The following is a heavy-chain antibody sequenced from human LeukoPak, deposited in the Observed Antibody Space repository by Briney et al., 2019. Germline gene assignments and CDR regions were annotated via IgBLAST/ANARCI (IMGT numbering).Heavy chain of an antibody. CDR3: ASGGHVDY. CDR2: INEGGSEQ. D-gene: IGHD3-10*01. Sequence: GGSLRLSCAASGFTFSNFWMTWVRQAPGKGLEWVANINEGGSEQNYVDSAKGRFTISRDNAKNSLSLQMNSLRAEDTAMYYCASGGHVDYCGQGTLVTVSS. J-gene: IGHJ4*02. V-gene: IGHV3-7*01. CDR1: GFTFSNFW.